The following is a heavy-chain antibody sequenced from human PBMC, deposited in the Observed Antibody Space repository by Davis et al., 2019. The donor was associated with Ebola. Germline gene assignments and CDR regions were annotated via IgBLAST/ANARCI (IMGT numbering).Heavy chain of an antibody. CDR2: IYPGDSDT. D-gene: IGHD5-18*01. V-gene: IGHV5-51*01. Sequence: GESLKISCKGSGYSFTSYWIGWVRQMPGKGLEWMGIIYPGDSDTRYSPSFQGQVTISADKSISTAYLQWSSLKASDTAMYYCARRQDTAMDYYYYGMDVWGQGTTVTVSS. CDR1: GYSFTSYW. CDR3: ARRQDTAMDYYYYGMDV. J-gene: IGHJ6*02.